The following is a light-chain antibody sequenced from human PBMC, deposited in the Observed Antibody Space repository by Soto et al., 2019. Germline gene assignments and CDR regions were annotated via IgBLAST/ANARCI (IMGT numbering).Light chain of an antibody. J-gene: IGLJ2*01. CDR3: QSYDSSLSGSKV. V-gene: IGLV1-40*01. CDR2: GNS. CDR1: SSNIGAGYD. Sequence: QSVLTQPPSVSGAPGQSVTISCTGSSSNIGAGYDVHWYQQLPGTAPKLLLYGNSNRPSGVPDRFSGSKSGTSASLAITGLQAEAEADYYCQSYDSSLSGSKVFGGGTKLTVL.